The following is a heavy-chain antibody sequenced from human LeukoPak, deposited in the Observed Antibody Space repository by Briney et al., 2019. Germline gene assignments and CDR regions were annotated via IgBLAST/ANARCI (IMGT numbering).Heavy chain of an antibody. CDR2: ISYDGSNK. J-gene: IGHJ4*02. Sequence: GALRLSCAASGFTFRSYAMHWVRQAPGKGQEWVAVISYDGSNKYYADSVKGRFTISRDNSKNTLYLQMTSLKTEDTAVYYCTTDLGRSRIAPRFYYWGQGTLVTVSS. D-gene: IGHD6-6*01. V-gene: IGHV3-30*04. CDR1: GFTFRSYA. CDR3: TTDLGRSRIAPRFYY.